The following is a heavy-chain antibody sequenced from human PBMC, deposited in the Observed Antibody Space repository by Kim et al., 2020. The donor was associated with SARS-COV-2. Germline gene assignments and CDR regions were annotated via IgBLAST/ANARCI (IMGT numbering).Heavy chain of an antibody. D-gene: IGHD3-9*01. CDR2: ITYDGSNK. J-gene: IGHJ6*02. CDR3: ARDLRYYDVLNGYLHELGKPRDYFDGMDV. CDR1: GFTFSSYA. V-gene: IGHV3-30-3*01. Sequence: GGSLRLSCAASGFTFSSYAMHWVRQAPGKGLEWVAVITYDGSNKYYADSVKGRFTISRDNSKNTLYLQMNSLRAEDTAVYYCARDLRYYDVLNGYLHELGKPRDYFDGMDVWGQGTPVTVSS.